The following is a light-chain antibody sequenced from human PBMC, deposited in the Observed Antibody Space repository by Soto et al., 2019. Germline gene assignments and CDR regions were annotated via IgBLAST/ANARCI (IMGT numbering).Light chain of an antibody. J-gene: IGKJ3*01. CDR2: ATS. Sequence: DIQMTQSPSSLSASVGDRVTITCRASQSISRYLNWYKQKSGKAPKLLIYATSNLQSGVPSRFSGSVSGTDFTLTISSLQPEDFATYYCQQSYSTVFTFGPGTKVDIK. CDR1: QSISRY. CDR3: QQSYSTVFT. V-gene: IGKV1-39*01.